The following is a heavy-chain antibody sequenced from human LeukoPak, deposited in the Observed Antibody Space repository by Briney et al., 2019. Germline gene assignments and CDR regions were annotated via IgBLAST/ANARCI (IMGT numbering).Heavy chain of an antibody. V-gene: IGHV4-39*01. Sequence: SETLSLTCTVSGGSTSSSSYYWGWIRQPPGKGLEWLVSIYYSGSTYYNPSRKSRAPISVDTSKNQFSRKLSSVTAADTAVYYCARRGYSYGYMGYWGQGTLVTVSS. CDR3: ARRGYSYGYMGY. J-gene: IGHJ4*02. CDR2: IYYSGST. CDR1: GGSTSSSSYY. D-gene: IGHD5-18*01.